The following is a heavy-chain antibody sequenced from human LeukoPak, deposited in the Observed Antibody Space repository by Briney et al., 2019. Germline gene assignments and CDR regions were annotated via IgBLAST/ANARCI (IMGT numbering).Heavy chain of an antibody. CDR2: ISGSGKIT. J-gene: IGHJ3*02. CDR3: TRRNDYGDYGDAFDI. D-gene: IGHD4-17*01. Sequence: GGSLRLSCVASGFTFNTYAMSWVRQAPGKGLEWVSDISGSGKITDYADSVKGRFTISRDNSKNTAYLQMNSLKTEDTAIYYCTRRNDYGDYGDAFDIWGQGTMVTVSS. CDR1: GFTFNTYA. V-gene: IGHV3-23*01.